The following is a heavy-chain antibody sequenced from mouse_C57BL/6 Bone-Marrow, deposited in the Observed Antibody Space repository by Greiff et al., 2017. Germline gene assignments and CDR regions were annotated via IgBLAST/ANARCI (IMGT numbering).Heavy chain of an antibody. CDR2: IRSKSNNYAT. V-gene: IGHV10-1*01. J-gene: IGHJ4*01. D-gene: IGHD3-2*02. CDR3: VRHEAQATGYAMDY. CDR1: GFSFNTYA. Sequence: EVMLVESGGGLVQPKGSLKLSCAASGFSFNTYAMNWVRQAPGKGLEWVARIRSKSNNYATYYADSVKDRFTISRDDSESMLYLQMNNLKTEDTAMYYCVRHEAQATGYAMDYWGQGTSVTVSS.